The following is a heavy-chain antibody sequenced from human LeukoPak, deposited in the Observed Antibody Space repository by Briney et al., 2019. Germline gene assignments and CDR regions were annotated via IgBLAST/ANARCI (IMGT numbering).Heavy chain of an antibody. J-gene: IGHJ4*02. CDR1: GFTFSSYS. CDR3: ASSLGYYFDY. D-gene: IGHD7-27*01. Sequence: GGSLRLSCAASGFTFSSYSMNWVRQAPGKGLEWVSYISSSSSTIYYADSVKGRFTISRDNAKNSLYLQMNSLRAEDTAVYYCASSLGYYFDYWGQGTLVTVSS. V-gene: IGHV3-48*04. CDR2: ISSSSSTI.